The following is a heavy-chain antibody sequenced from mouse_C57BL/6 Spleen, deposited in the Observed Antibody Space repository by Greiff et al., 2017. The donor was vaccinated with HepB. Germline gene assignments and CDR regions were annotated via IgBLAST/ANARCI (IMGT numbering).Heavy chain of an antibody. Sequence: QVQLQQPGAELVRPGSSVKLSCKASGYTFTSYWMDWVKQRPGQGLEWIGNIYPSDSETHYNQKFKDKATLTVDKSSSTAYMQLSSLTSENSAVYYCASLYYGSSVFDYWGQGTTLTVSS. CDR2: IYPSDSET. D-gene: IGHD1-1*01. V-gene: IGHV1-61*01. J-gene: IGHJ2*01. CDR1: GYTFTSYW. CDR3: ASLYYGSSVFDY.